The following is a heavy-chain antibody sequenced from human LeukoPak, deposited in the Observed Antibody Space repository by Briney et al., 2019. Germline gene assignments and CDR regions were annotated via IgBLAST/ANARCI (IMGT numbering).Heavy chain of an antibody. D-gene: IGHD2-2*01. J-gene: IGHJ5*02. CDR2: IYYSGST. V-gene: IGHV4-31*03. CDR1: GGSISSGGYY. CDR3: ARAGCSTSCPNWFDP. Sequence: PSETLSLTCTVSGGSISSGGYYWSWIRQHPGKGLEWIGYIYYSGSTYYNPSLKSRVTISVDTSKNQFSLKLSSVTAADTAVYYCARAGCSTSCPNWFDPWGQGTLVTVSS.